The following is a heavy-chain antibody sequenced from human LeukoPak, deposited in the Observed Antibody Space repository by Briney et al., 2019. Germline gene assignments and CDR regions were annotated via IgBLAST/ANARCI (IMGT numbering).Heavy chain of an antibody. D-gene: IGHD2-2*02. CDR3: ARRSSAIPSYFDL. CDR2: INSDGSRT. J-gene: IGHJ2*01. CDR1: GFTFSTYW. V-gene: IGHV3-74*01. Sequence: GGSLRLSFAASGFTFSTYWMHWVRQVPGKGLVWVSRINSDGSRTTYADSVKGRFTISRDNAKNTLYLQMNSLRAEDTAVYYCARRSSAIPSYFDLWGRGTLVTVSS.